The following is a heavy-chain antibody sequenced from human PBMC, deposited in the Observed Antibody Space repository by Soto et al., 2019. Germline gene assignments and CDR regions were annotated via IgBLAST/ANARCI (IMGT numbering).Heavy chain of an antibody. Sequence: ASVKVSCKASGYTFTGYYIHWVRHAPGQGLEWMGWFNPNSGDTKYAQKFQGRVTMTRDTSISTAYMEINSLTSGDTAVYFCARSLSTIGARPDYWGQGTLVTVSS. V-gene: IGHV1-2*02. D-gene: IGHD6-6*01. J-gene: IGHJ4*02. CDR2: FNPNSGDT. CDR1: GYTFTGYY. CDR3: ARSLSTIGARPDY.